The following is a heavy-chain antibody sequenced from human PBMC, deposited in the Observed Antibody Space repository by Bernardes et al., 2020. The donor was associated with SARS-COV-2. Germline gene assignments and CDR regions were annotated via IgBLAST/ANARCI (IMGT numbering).Heavy chain of an antibody. J-gene: IGHJ6*02. V-gene: IGHV3-23*01. CDR1: GFTFSNSG. Sequence: GWSLRLSCAASGFTFSNSGMSWVRQAPGMGLEWVSAISVSESRTFYADSVKGRFTISRDNSKNTLYLQMNSLRAEDTATYYCARRAGYGVDVWGQGTTVTVSS. CDR3: ARRAGYGVDV. CDR2: ISVSESRT.